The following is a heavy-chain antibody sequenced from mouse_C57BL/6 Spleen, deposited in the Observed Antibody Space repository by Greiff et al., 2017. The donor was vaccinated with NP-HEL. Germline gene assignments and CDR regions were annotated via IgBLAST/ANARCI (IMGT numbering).Heavy chain of an antibody. CDR1: GYAFSSSW. D-gene: IGHD4-1*01. J-gene: IGHJ4*01. Sequence: VQLQQSGPELVKPGASVKISCKASGYAFSSSWMNWVKQRPGKGLEWIGRIYPGDGDTNYNGKFKGKATLTADKSSSTAYMQLSSLTSEDSAVYFCARLGRTAMDYWGQGTSVTVSS. V-gene: IGHV1-82*01. CDR3: ARLGRTAMDY. CDR2: IYPGDGDT.